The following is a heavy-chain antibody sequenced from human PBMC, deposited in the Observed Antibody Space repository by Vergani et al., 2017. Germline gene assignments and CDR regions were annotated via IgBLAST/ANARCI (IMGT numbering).Heavy chain of an antibody. CDR2: IYHSGST. D-gene: IGHD3-22*01. J-gene: IGHJ4*02. CDR3: ARVGDYYDSSGYYHYFDY. V-gene: IGHV4-30-2*01. CDR1: GGSISSGGYS. Sequence: QLQLQESGSGLVKPSQTLSLTCAVSGGSISSGGYSWSWIRQPPGKGLEWIGYIYHSGSTYYNPSLKSRVTISVDRSKYQFSLKLSSVTAADTAVYFCARVGDYYDSSGYYHYFDYWGQGALVTVSS.